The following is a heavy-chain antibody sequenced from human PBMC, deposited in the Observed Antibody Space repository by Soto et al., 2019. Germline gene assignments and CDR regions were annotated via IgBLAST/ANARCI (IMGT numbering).Heavy chain of an antibody. CDR1: GFTFSSYG. D-gene: IGHD3-22*01. V-gene: IGHV3-33*01. CDR2: IWYDGSNK. Sequence: PGGSLRLSCAASGFTFSSYGMHWVRQAPGKGLEWVAVIWYDGSNKYYADSVKGRFTISRDNSKNTLYLQMNSLRAEDTAVNYCARPTYDYDRSGPPSYCGQGTLVTVSA. J-gene: IGHJ4*02. CDR3: ARPTYDYDRSGPPSY.